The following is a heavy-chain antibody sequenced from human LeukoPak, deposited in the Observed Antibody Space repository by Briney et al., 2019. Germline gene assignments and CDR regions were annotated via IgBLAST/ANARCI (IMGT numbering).Heavy chain of an antibody. CDR3: AGHEGYHYDSSGGEFDI. Sequence: GGSLRLSCAASGFMFCNYARSWVPHAPGRRLEWVSSLSGSSGTAYYAQSVKGRFAISRDNSKSTLYLQMNSLRAEDTAVYYCAGHEGYHYDSSGGEFDIWGQGTQVTVSS. J-gene: IGHJ4*02. CDR2: LSGSSGTA. CDR1: GFMFCNYA. D-gene: IGHD3-22*01. V-gene: IGHV3-23*01.